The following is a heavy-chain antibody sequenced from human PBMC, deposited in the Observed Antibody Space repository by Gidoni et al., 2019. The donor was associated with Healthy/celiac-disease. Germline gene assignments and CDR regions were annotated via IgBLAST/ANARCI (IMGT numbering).Heavy chain of an antibody. Sequence: GLEWKGIIYPGDSDTRYSPSFQGQVSISADKSISTAYLQLSSLKASDTAMYYCARHWVGHCSGVSCQANYYYYMDVWGQGTTVTVSS. J-gene: IGHJ6*03. CDR2: IYPGDSDT. CDR3: ARHWVGHCSGVSCQANYYYYMDV. D-gene: IGHD2-15*01. V-gene: IGHV5-51*01.